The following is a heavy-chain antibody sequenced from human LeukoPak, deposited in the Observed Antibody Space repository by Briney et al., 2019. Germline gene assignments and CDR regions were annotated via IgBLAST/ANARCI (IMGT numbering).Heavy chain of an antibody. J-gene: IGHJ4*02. CDR2: IGAYNGNT. V-gene: IGHV1-18*01. D-gene: IGHD1-26*01. CDR1: GYTFTSYG. Sequence: ASVKVSCKASGYTFTSYGISWVRQAPGQGLEWMGWIGAYNGNTNYAQKLQGRVTMTTDTSTSTAYMGLRSLRSDDTAVYYCARDNGYSGSYWGYFDYWGQGTLVTVSS. CDR3: ARDNGYSGSYWGYFDY.